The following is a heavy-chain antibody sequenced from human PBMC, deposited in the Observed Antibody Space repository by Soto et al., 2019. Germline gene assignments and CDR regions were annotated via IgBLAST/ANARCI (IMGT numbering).Heavy chain of an antibody. Sequence: QVLLVQSGAEMKQPGSSVSVSCRASGDSFTNYAFTWVRQAPGQGPEWLGGIILALGTPHYSQRFQGRLTITADESSSTVYMGLGSLRLDDTAVYYWGRYCTNAKCRGGYYLDLWGQGTLLTVSS. CDR3: GRYCTNAKCRGGYYLDL. CDR2: IILALGTP. CDR1: GDSFTNYA. D-gene: IGHD2-8*01. V-gene: IGHV1-69*01. J-gene: IGHJ5*02.